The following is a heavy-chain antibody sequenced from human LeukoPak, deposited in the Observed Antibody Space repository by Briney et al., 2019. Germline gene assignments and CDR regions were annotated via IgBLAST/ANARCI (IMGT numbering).Heavy chain of an antibody. J-gene: IGHJ4*02. CDR3: ARGVVAPRTVSFDY. CDR1: GDSVSSNSVT. CDR2: TYYRSKWYH. D-gene: IGHD2-2*01. Sequence: SQTLSLTCAISGDSVSSNSVTWNWIRQSPSRGLEWLGRTYYRSKWYHDYAVSVRSRITINPDTSTNQFSPHLNSVTPEDTAVYYCARGVVAPRTVSFDYWGQGTLVTVSS. V-gene: IGHV6-1*01.